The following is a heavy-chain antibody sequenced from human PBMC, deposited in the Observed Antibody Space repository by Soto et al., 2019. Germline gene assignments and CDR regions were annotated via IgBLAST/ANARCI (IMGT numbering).Heavy chain of an antibody. V-gene: IGHV4-39*01. CDR1: GGSVSSGSYC. Sequence: PSETLSLTCTVSGGSVSSGSYCWGWIRQPPGKGLEWIGSVCYRGTTYYNPSLKSRLTISVDTSKRQFSLKLSSVTAADTAVFYCARQGEHSSSYFFDSWGQGTLVTVSS. CDR2: VCYRGTT. CDR3: ARQGEHSSSYFFDS. J-gene: IGHJ4*02. D-gene: IGHD6-6*01.